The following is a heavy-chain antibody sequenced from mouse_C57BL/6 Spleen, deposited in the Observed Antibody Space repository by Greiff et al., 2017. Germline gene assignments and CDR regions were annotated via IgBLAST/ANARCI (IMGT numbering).Heavy chain of an antibody. CDR2: INPNNGGT. CDR3: ARGGEAGY. J-gene: IGHJ2*01. V-gene: IGHV1-26*01. CDR1: GYTFTDYY. Sequence: EVQLQQSGPELVKPGASVKISCKASGYTFTDYYMNWVKQSHGKSLEWIGDINPNNGGTSYNQKFKGKATLTVDKSSSTAYMELRSLTSEDSAVYYCARGGEAGYWGQGTTLTVSS.